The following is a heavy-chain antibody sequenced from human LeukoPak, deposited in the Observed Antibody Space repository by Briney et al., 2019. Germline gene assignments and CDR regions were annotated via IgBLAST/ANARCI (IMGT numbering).Heavy chain of an antibody. J-gene: IGHJ4*02. CDR2: IYSGGST. Sequence: GGSLRLSCAASGFTVKSNYMSWVRQAPGKGLEWVSVIYSGGSTYYADSVQGRFTISRDSSKNTLYLQMNSLRAEDTAVYYCARRAGAYSHPYDYWGQGTLVSVSS. V-gene: IGHV3-53*01. CDR3: ARRAGAYSHPYDY. CDR1: GFTVKSNY. D-gene: IGHD4/OR15-4a*01.